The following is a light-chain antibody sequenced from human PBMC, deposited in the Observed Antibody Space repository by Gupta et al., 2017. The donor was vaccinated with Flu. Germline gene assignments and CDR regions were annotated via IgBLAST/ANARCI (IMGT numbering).Light chain of an antibody. CDR3: QQYSTYST. CDR1: QSISKL. J-gene: IGKJ5*01. CDR2: KAS. Sequence: DLQLTQSPSTLSVSVGDRVTITCRASQSISKLLAWYQQKPGKAPKLLIYKASTVESGVPSRCSGSGSGTEFTLTSSSLQPDDVATYCCQQYSTYSTFGQGTRLEIK. V-gene: IGKV1-5*03.